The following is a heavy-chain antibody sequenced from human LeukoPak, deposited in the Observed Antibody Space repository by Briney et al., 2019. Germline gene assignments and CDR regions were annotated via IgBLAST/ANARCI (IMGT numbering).Heavy chain of an antibody. D-gene: IGHD1-26*01. CDR2: ISSSSSYI. Sequence: GGSLRLSCAASGFTFSSYSMNWARQAPGKGLEWVSSISSSSSYIYYADSVKGRFTIPRDNAKNSLYLQMNSLRAEDTAVYYCARGGSVVGATVYYYYGMDVWGQGTTVTVSS. J-gene: IGHJ6*02. V-gene: IGHV3-21*01. CDR3: ARGGSVVGATVYYYYGMDV. CDR1: GFTFSSYS.